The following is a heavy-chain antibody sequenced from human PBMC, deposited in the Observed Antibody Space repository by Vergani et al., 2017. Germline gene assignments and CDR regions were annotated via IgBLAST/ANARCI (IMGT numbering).Heavy chain of an antibody. CDR3: ARASRCSSTSCYKGVDNYYYMDV. Sequence: QVQLVQSGAEVKKPGSSVKVSCKASGGTFSSYAISWVRQAPGQGLEWMGGIIPIFGTANYAQKFQGRVTITADESTSTAYMELSSLRSEDTAVYYCARASRCSSTSCYKGVDNYYYMDVWGKGTTVTVSS. J-gene: IGHJ6*03. D-gene: IGHD2-2*02. CDR1: GGTFSSYA. V-gene: IGHV1-69*01. CDR2: IIPIFGTA.